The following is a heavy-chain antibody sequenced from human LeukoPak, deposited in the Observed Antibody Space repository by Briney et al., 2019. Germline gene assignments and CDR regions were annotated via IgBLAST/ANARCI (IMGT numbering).Heavy chain of an antibody. D-gene: IGHD1-26*01. J-gene: IGHJ4*02. V-gene: IGHV4-34*01. Sequence: SETPSLTCTVYGGSFSGYYWSWIRQPPGMGLEWIGEINHSGSINYNPSLKSRVTISVDTSKNQFSLKLSSVTAADTAVYYCARARSGKWGFDYWGQGTLVTVSS. CDR3: ARARSGKWGFDY. CDR1: GGSFSGYY. CDR2: INHSGSI.